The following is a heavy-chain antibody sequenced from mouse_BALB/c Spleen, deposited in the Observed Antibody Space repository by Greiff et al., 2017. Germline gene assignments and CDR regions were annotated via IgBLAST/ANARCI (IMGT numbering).Heavy chain of an antibody. CDR1: GFNIKDTY. CDR3: ARDYGYWYFDV. V-gene: IGHV14-3*02. CDR2: IDPANGNT. Sequence: EVQLKESGAELVKPGASVKLSCTASGFNIKDTYMHWVKQRPEQGLEWIGRIDPANGNTKYDPKFQGKATITADTSSNTAYLQLSSLTSEDTAVYYCARDYGYWYFDVWGAGTTVTVSS. D-gene: IGHD1-1*01. J-gene: IGHJ1*01.